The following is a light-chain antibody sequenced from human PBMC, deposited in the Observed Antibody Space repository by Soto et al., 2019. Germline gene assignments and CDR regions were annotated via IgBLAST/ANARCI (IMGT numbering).Light chain of an antibody. CDR1: SSDVGGYNY. CDR3: SSYTSSGTYV. J-gene: IGLJ1*01. V-gene: IGLV2-14*01. Sequence: QSVLTQPASVSGSPGQSITISCTGTSSDVGGYNYVSWYQQEPGKAPKLMIYEVSNRPSGVSNRFSGSKSGNTASLTISGLQAEDETNYYCSSYTSSGTYVFGTGTKVTVL. CDR2: EVS.